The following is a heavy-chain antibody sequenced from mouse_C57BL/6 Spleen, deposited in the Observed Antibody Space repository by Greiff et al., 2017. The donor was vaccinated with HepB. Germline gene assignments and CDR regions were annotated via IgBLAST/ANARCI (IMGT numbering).Heavy chain of an antibody. D-gene: IGHD1-1*01. CDR3: ARRTYYPYLDY. V-gene: IGHV1-18*01. CDR1: GYTFTDYN. CDR2: INPNNGGT. Sequence: EVKLVESGPELVKPGASVKIPCKASGYTFTDYNMDWVKQSHGKSLEWIGDINPNNGGTIYNQKFKGKATLTVDKSSSTAYMELRSLTSEDTAVYYCARRTYYPYLDYWGQGTTLTVSS. J-gene: IGHJ2*01.